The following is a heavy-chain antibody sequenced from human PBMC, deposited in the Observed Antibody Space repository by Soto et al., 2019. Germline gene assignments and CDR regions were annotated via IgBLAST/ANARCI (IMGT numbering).Heavy chain of an antibody. D-gene: IGHD6-13*01. Sequence: GGSLRLSCAASGFTFSSYWMSWVRQAPGKGLEWVANIKQDGSEKYYVDSVKGRFTISRDNAKNSLYLQMNSLRAEDTAVYYCARAGAIEEQQPGIHDYWGQGTLVTVSS. J-gene: IGHJ4*02. V-gene: IGHV3-7*03. CDR1: GFTFSSYW. CDR2: IKQDGSEK. CDR3: ARAGAIEEQQPGIHDY.